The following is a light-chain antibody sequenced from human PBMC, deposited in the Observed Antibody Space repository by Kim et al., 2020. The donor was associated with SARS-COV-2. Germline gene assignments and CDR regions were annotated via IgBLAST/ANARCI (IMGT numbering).Light chain of an antibody. CDR3: ASYTSSTTVA. CDR2: DVS. J-gene: IGLJ2*01. V-gene: IGLV2-14*03. Sequence: QPITIACSGTSSDCVSYTLVSWHQQHPGKAPKVMIYDVSNCPSGVSNRFSGSKSGNTASLTISGLQAEDEADYYCASYTSSTTVAFGGGTQLTVL. CDR1: SSDCVSYTL.